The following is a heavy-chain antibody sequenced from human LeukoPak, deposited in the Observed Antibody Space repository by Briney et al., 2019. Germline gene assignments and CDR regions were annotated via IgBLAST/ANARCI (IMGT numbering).Heavy chain of an antibody. J-gene: IGHJ6*02. CDR2: IYYSGTT. V-gene: IGHV4-39*01. CDR3: ARRPYDFWSGISSYYGMDV. CDR1: GGSISSSSYY. Sequence: SETLSLTCTVSGGSISSSSYYWGWIRQPPGKGLEWIGSIYYSGTTYYNPSLKSRVTISVDTSKNQFSLKLSSVTAADTAVYYCARRPYDFWSGISSYYGMDVWGQGTTVTVSS. D-gene: IGHD3-3*01.